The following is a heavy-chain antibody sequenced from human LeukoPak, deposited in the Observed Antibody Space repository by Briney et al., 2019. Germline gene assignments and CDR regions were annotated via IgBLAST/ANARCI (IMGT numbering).Heavy chain of an antibody. CDR1: GFTFSSYA. D-gene: IGHD3-10*01. CDR2: ISYDGSNK. CDR3: ARVLSMVRGLPHKRHNYGMDV. V-gene: IGHV3-30-3*01. J-gene: IGHJ6*02. Sequence: GRSLRLSCAASGFTFSSYAMHWVRQAPGKGLEWVAVISYDGSNKYYADSVKGRFTISRDNSKNTLYLQMNSLRAEDTAVYYCARVLSMVRGLPHKRHNYGMDVWGQGTTVTVSS.